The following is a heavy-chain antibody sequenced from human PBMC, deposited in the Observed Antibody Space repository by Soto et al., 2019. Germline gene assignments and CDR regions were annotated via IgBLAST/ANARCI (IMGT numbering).Heavy chain of an antibody. D-gene: IGHD3-22*01. Sequence: QVQLQESGPGLVKPSQTLSLTCTVSGGSISSGGYYWSWIRQHPGKGLEWIGYIYYSGSTYYNPSLKRRVTISVDTSKNQFSLKLSSVTAADTAVYYCARGYYDSSGYYLDAFDIWGQGTMVTVSS. CDR2: IYYSGST. CDR1: GGSISSGGYY. CDR3: ARGYYDSSGYYLDAFDI. J-gene: IGHJ3*02. V-gene: IGHV4-31*03.